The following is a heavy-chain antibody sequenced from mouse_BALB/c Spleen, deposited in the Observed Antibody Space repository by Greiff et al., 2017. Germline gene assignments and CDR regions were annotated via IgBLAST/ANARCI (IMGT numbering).Heavy chain of an antibody. Sequence: EVQGVESGGGLVQPGGSRKLSCAASGFTFSSFGMHWVRQAPEKGLEWVAYISSGSSTIYYADTVKGRFTISRDNAKNTLFLQMTSLRSEDTAMYYCACITAVVATYDYAMDYWGQGTSVTVSS. V-gene: IGHV5-17*02. CDR1: GFTFSSFG. J-gene: IGHJ4*01. D-gene: IGHD1-1*01. CDR2: ISSGSSTI. CDR3: ACITAVVATYDYAMDY.